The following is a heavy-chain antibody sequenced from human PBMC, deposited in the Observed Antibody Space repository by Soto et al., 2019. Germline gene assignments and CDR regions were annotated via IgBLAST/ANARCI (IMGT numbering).Heavy chain of an antibody. D-gene: IGHD3-9*01. CDR1: GYTFTSYY. Sequence: QVQLVQSGAEVKKPGASVKVSCKASGYTFTSYYMHWVRQAPGQGLEWMGIINPSGGSTSYAQKCQDRITMTRDTSTSTVYMELSSLRSEDTAVYYCARADILTGYYIPPGMDVWGQGTTVTVSS. V-gene: IGHV1-46*01. CDR3: ARADILTGYYIPPGMDV. J-gene: IGHJ6*02. CDR2: INPSGGST.